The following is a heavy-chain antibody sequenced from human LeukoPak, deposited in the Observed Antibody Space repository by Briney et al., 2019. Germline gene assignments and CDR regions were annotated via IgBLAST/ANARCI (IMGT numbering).Heavy chain of an antibody. Sequence: GRSLRLSCAASGFTFDDYAMHWVRQGPGKGLEWVSGISWNSGSIGYADSVKGRFTVSRDSPKNSLYLQMNSLRPEDMALYYCAKAPVYDILTDSDYFDYWGQGTLVTVSS. CDR3: AKAPVYDILTDSDYFDY. J-gene: IGHJ4*02. D-gene: IGHD3-9*01. CDR2: ISWNSGSI. CDR1: GFTFDDYA. V-gene: IGHV3-9*03.